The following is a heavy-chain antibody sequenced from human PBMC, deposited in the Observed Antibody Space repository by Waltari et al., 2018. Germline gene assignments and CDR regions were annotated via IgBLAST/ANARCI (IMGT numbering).Heavy chain of an antibody. CDR2: YDPEDGET. J-gene: IGHJ4*02. Sequence: QVQLVQSGAEVKKPGASVKVSCKVSGYRLSDLSIHWVRQAPGKGLEWMGGYDPEDGETVAAQIFQGRLSMTEDTSRDTAYMELRSLRSEDTAVYYCATDHHRDSGYDIWGQGTLVTVSS. V-gene: IGHV1-24*01. D-gene: IGHD5-12*01. CDR3: ATDHHRDSGYDI. CDR1: GYRLSDLS.